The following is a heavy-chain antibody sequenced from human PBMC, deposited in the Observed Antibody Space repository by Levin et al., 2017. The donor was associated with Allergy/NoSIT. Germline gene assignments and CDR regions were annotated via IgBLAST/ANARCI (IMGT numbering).Heavy chain of an antibody. J-gene: IGHJ6*02. CDR3: AKEGYGDYVVYYYHRMDV. V-gene: IGHV3-30*18. CDR2: ISNDGHNK. CDR1: GFTFSSFG. Sequence: GGSLRLSCAASGFTFSSFGMHWVRQAPGKGLEWVAVISNDGHNKQYADSVKGRFTISRDNSKNTLYLQMNSLRAEDTAVYYCAKEGYGDYVVYYYHRMDVWGQGTTVTVSS. D-gene: IGHD4-17*01.